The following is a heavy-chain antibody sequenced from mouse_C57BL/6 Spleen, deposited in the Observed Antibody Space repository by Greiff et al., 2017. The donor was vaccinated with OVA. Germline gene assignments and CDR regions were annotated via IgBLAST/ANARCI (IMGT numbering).Heavy chain of an antibody. Sequence: DVKLVESGGGLVKPGGSLKLSCAASGFTFSDYGMHWVRQAPEKGLEWVAYISSGSSTIYYADTVKGRFTISRDNAKNTLFLQMTSLRSEDTAMYYCARTWDWYFDVWGKGTTVTVSS. V-gene: IGHV5-17*01. CDR3: ARTWDWYFDV. J-gene: IGHJ1*03. D-gene: IGHD4-1*01. CDR1: GFTFSDYG. CDR2: ISSGSSTI.